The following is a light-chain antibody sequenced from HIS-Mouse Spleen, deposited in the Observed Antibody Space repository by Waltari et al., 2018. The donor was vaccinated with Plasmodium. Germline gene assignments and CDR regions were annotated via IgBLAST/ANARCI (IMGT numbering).Light chain of an antibody. J-gene: IGKJ3*01. CDR1: QSVSSN. CDR3: QQYNNWSFT. CDR2: GAS. Sequence: EIEMTQSPATLSVSTGERATLSCRASQSVSSNLAWYQQKPGQAPRLCIYGASTRATGIPASFSGSGSGTEFTPTISSLQSEDFAVYYCQQYNNWSFTFGPGTKGDIK. V-gene: IGKV3-15*01.